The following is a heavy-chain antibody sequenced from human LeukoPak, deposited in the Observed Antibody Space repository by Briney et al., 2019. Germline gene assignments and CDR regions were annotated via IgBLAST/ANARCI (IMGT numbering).Heavy chain of an antibody. Sequence: PSETLSLTCAVYGGSFSGYYWSWIRQPPGKGLEWIGEINHSGSTNYNPSLKSRVTISVDTSKNQFSLKLSSVTAADTAVYYCARHIRSSGWYPRVGFDPWGQGTLVTVSS. V-gene: IGHV4-34*01. D-gene: IGHD6-19*01. CDR2: INHSGST. CDR1: GGSFSGYY. J-gene: IGHJ5*02. CDR3: ARHIRSSGWYPRVGFDP.